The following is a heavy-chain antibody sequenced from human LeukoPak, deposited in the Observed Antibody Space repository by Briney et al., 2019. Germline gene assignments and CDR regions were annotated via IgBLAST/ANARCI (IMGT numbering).Heavy chain of an antibody. CDR3: ARHEAGTWYYYGSGSSGVDWFDP. Sequence: SETLSLTCTVSGGSISSYYWSWIRQPPGKGLEWTGYIYYSGSTNYNPSLKSRVTISVDTSKNQFSLKLSSVTAADTAVYYCARHEAGTWYYYGSGSSGVDWFDPWGQGTLVTVSS. V-gene: IGHV4-59*08. J-gene: IGHJ5*02. CDR2: IYYSGST. D-gene: IGHD3-10*01. CDR1: GGSISSYY.